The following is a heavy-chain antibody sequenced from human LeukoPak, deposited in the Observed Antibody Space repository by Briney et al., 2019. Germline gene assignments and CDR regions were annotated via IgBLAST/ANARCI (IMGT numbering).Heavy chain of an antibody. Sequence: GASVKVSCKASGYIFITYGISWVRQAPGQGLEWMGWISGYNGNTNYAQKLQDRVTMTTDTSTSTAYMELRSLRSDDTAVYYCARDLGVGASYDDAFDIWGQGTMVTVSS. CDR1: GYIFITYG. CDR3: ARDLGVGASYDDAFDI. J-gene: IGHJ3*02. CDR2: ISGYNGNT. D-gene: IGHD1-26*01. V-gene: IGHV1-18*01.